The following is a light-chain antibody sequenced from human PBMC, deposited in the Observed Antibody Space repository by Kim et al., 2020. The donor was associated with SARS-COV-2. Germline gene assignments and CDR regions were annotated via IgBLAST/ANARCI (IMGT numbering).Light chain of an antibody. CDR1: SSDVGGYNY. CDR3: SSYTRSSTWV. V-gene: IGLV2-14*03. J-gene: IGLJ3*02. CDR2: DVS. Sequence: GQSITISCTGTSSDVGGYNYVSWYQQHPGKAPKLMIYDVSKRPSGVSNRFSGSKSGNTASLTISGLQAEDEADYSCSSYTRSSTWVFGGGTQLTVL.